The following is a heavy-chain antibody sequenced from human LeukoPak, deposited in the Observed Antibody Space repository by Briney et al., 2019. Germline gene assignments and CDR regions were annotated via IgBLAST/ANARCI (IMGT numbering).Heavy chain of an antibody. CDR2: VIPIFGTA. J-gene: IGHJ3*02. Sequence: SVKVSCKASGGTFSSYAISWVRQATGQGLEWMGGVIPIFGTANYAQKFQGRVTITADESTSTAYMELSSLRSEDTAVYYCARGTFVVVTATGDAFDIWGQGTMVTVSS. V-gene: IGHV1-69*13. CDR1: GGTFSSYA. D-gene: IGHD2-21*02. CDR3: ARGTFVVVTATGDAFDI.